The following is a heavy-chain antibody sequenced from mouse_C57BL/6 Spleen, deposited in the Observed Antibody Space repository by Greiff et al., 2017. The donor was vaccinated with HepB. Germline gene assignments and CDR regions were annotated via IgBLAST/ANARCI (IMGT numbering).Heavy chain of an antibody. Sequence: VQLQQSGPELVKPGASVKISCKASGYTFTDYYMNWVKQSHGKSLEWIGDINPNNGGTSYNQKFKGKATLTVDKSSSTAYMELRSLTSEDSAVYYCARSGYGYDGVSMDYWGQGTSVTVSS. CDR3: ARSGYGYDGVSMDY. CDR1: GYTFTDYY. J-gene: IGHJ4*01. CDR2: INPNNGGT. V-gene: IGHV1-26*01. D-gene: IGHD2-2*01.